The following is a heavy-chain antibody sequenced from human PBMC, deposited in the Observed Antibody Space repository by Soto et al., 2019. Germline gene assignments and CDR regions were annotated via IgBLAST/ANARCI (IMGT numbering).Heavy chain of an antibody. J-gene: IGHJ4*02. V-gene: IGHV4-31*03. CDR3: AREGYGGNSGRFDY. CDR1: GGSISSGGYY. Sequence: SETLSLTCTVSGGSISSGGYYWSWIRQHPGKGLEWIGYIYYSGSTYYNPSLKSRVTISVDTSKNQFSLKLSSVTAADTAVYYCAREGYGGNSGRFDYWGQGTLVTVSS. D-gene: IGHD4-17*01. CDR2: IYYSGST.